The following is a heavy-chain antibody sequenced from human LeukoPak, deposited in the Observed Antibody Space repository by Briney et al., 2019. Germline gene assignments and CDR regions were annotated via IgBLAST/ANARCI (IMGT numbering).Heavy chain of an antibody. V-gene: IGHV3-30*04. D-gene: IGHD3-10*01. CDR3: SRPFAGAPFDL. Sequence: PGTSLRLSCAASGFTFSSYSMHWVRQAPGKGLEWAAVLSTIGGREYYADSVKGRFTISRDTSKNTLYLQMDGLRVEDTALYYCSRPFAGAPFDLWRRGTLVTVS. CDR1: GFTFSSYS. J-gene: IGHJ2*01. CDR2: LSTIGGRE.